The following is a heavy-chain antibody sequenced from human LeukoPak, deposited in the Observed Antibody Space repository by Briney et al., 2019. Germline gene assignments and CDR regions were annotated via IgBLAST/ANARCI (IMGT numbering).Heavy chain of an antibody. V-gene: IGHV1-69*04. CDR3: ARDKVGIAAQSDY. CDR2: IIPILGIA. CDR1: GGTFSSYA. J-gene: IGHJ4*02. D-gene: IGHD2-15*01. Sequence: SVKVSCKASGGTFSSYAISWVRQAPGQGLEWMGRIIPILGIANYAQKFQGRVTITADKSTSTAYMELSSLRSEDTAVYYCARDKVGIAAQSDYWGQGTLVTVSS.